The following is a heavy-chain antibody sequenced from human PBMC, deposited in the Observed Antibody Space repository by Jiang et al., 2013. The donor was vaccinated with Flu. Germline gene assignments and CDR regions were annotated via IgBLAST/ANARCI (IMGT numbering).Heavy chain of an antibody. J-gene: IGHJ3*02. CDR3: ASGIVGAPFDI. Sequence: KGRFTISRDNSKNTLYLQMGSLRAEDMAVYYCASGIVGAPFDIWGQGTMVTVSS. D-gene: IGHD1-26*01. V-gene: IGHV3-64*01.